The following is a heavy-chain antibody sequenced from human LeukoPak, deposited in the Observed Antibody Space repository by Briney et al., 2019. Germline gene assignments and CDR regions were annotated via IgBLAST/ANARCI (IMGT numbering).Heavy chain of an antibody. CDR2: ISAYNGNT. CDR3: ARAPKRIAAAGYNWFDP. Sequence: ASVTVSFKASGYTFTSYGISWVRQAPGQGLEWMGWISAYNGNTNYAQKLQGRVTMTTDTSTSTAYMELRSLRSDDTAVYYCARAPKRIAAAGYNWFDPWGQGTLVTVSS. J-gene: IGHJ5*02. CDR1: GYTFTSYG. V-gene: IGHV1-18*01. D-gene: IGHD6-13*01.